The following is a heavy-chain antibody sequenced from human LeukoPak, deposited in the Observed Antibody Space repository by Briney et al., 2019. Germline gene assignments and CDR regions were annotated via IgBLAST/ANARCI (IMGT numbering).Heavy chain of an antibody. CDR2: IIPIFGTA. J-gene: IGHJ4*02. V-gene: IGHV1-69*13. CDR1: GGTFSSYA. D-gene: IGHD3-9*01. Sequence: EASVKVSCKASGGTFSSYAISWVRQAPGQGLEWMGGIIPIFGTANYAQKFQGRVTIPAEESTSTAYMELSSLRSEDTAVYYCASAPYYDILTGPDYWGQGTLVTVSS. CDR3: ASAPYYDILTGPDY.